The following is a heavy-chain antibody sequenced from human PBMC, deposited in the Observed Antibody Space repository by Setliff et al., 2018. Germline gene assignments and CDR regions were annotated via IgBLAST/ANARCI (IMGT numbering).Heavy chain of an antibody. CDR1: GASITSDAYY. V-gene: IGHV4-39*07. J-gene: IGHJ5*02. D-gene: IGHD3-10*01. CDR3: ATDGPVLNGDYIS. Sequence: SETLSLTCIVSGASITSDAYYWSWVRQSPEKGLEWIGTIYQNGITYYNPSVKSRVTISVDKSKNQFSLSLRSVTAADTAVYYCATDGPVLNGDYISWGQGTLVTVSS. CDR2: IYQNGIT.